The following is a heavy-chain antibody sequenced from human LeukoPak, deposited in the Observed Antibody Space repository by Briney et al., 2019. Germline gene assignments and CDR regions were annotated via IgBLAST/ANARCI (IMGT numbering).Heavy chain of an antibody. Sequence: SETLSLTCSFSGGSISSYYWSWIRQPPGKGLEWIGYIYYSGITKYNPSLKSRVTISVDTSKNQFSLRLSSVTAADTAVYYCAAQATYTWLFDYWGQGTLITVSS. CDR2: IYYSGIT. J-gene: IGHJ4*02. CDR3: AAQATYTWLFDY. CDR1: GGSISSYY. V-gene: IGHV4-59*01. D-gene: IGHD2-2*02.